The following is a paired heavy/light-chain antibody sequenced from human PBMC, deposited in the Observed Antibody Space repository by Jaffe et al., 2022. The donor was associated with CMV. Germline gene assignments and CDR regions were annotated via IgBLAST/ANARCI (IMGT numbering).Heavy chain of an antibody. D-gene: IGHD3-16*02. CDR1: GGSFSGYY. CDR2: INHSGST. CDR3: ARGDIYYDYVWGSYRPKNYYYMDV. J-gene: IGHJ6*03. V-gene: IGHV4-34*01. Sequence: QVQLQQWGAGLLKPSETLSLTCAVYGGSFSGYYWSWIRQPPGKGLEWIGEINHSGSTNYNPSLKSRVTISVDTSKNQFSLKLSSVTAADTAVYYCARGDIYYDYVWGSYRPKNYYYMDVWGKGTTVTVSS.
Light chain of an antibody. CDR2: YDS. V-gene: IGLV3-21*04. CDR1: NIGSKS. CDR3: QVWDSSSDHQV. Sequence: SYVLTQPPSVSVAPGKTARITCGGNNIGSKSVHWYQQKPGQAPVLVIYYDSDRPSGIPERFSGSNSGNTATLTISRVEAGDEADYYCQVWDSSSDHQVFGGGTKLTVL. J-gene: IGLJ2*01.